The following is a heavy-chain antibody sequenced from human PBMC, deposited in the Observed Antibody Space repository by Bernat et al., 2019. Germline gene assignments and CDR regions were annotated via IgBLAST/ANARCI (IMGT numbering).Heavy chain of an antibody. J-gene: IGHJ4*02. Sequence: VQLVESGGGVVQPGRSLRLSCAASGFTSSSYGMHWVRQAPGKGLEGVAVIWYDGSNKYYADSVKGRFTISRGKSKNTLYLQMNSLRAEDTAVYYCAREREGLWFGPFDYWGRGTLVTVSS. CDR2: IWYDGSNK. V-gene: IGHV3-33*01. CDR1: GFTSSSYG. D-gene: IGHD3-10*01. CDR3: AREREGLWFGPFDY.